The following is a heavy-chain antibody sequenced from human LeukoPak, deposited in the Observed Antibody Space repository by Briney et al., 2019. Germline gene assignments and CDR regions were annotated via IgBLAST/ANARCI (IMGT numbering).Heavy chain of an antibody. CDR1: GFIFSNSG. V-gene: IGHV3-48*01. D-gene: IGHD3-10*01. CDR2: ISDSSGPI. CDR3: ASLYGSGPNWFDP. Sequence: GGSLRLSCAASGFIFSNSGMNWVGQAPGKGLEWISYISDSSGPIHYADSVKGGFTISRDNVKNSLFLQMNSLRAEDTAVYYCASLYGSGPNWFDPWGQGTLVTVSS. J-gene: IGHJ5*02.